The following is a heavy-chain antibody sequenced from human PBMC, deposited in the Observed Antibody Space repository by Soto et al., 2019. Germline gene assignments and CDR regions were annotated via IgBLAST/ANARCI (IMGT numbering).Heavy chain of an antibody. CDR2: ITPIFGTA. V-gene: IGHV1-69*13. CDR3: ARESAYLPYTAMVRHFDY. J-gene: IGHJ4*02. Sequence: SVKVSCKASGGTFSSYAISWVRQAPGQGLEWMGGITPIFGTANYAQKFQGRVTITADESTSTAYMELSSLRSEDTAVYYCARESAYLPYTAMVRHFDYWGQGTLVTVSS. D-gene: IGHD5-18*01. CDR1: GGTFSSYA.